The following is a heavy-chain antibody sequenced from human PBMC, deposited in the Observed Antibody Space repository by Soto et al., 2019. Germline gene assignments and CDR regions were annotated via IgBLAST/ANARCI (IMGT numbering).Heavy chain of an antibody. CDR2: IYYSGST. Sequence: SETLSLTCTASGGSISSGGYYWGWIRQHPGKGLEWIGYIYYSGSTYYNPSPKSRVTISVDTSKNQFSLKLSSVTAADTAVYYCARVTEGGNDAFDIWGQGTMVTVSS. J-gene: IGHJ3*02. CDR1: GGSISSGGYY. CDR3: ARVTEGGNDAFDI. V-gene: IGHV4-31*03. D-gene: IGHD3-16*01.